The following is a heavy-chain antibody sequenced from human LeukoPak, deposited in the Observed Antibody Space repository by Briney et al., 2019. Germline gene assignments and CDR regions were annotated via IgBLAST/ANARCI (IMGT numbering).Heavy chain of an antibody. CDR3: AKQGGRGCSGVDH. Sequence: PGGSLRLSCAASGFDFSDFGMNWVRQAPGKGLEWLAITSNDGSSKYYADSVKSRFTISRDNSKNTVYLQMNSLRDEDTALYYCAKQGGRGCSGVDHWGQGTLVTVSS. CDR1: GFDFSDFG. CDR2: TSNDGSSK. D-gene: IGHD2-15*01. V-gene: IGHV3-30*18. J-gene: IGHJ4*02.